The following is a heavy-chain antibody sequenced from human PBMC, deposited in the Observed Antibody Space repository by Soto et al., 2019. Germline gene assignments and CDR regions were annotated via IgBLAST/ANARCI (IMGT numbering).Heavy chain of an antibody. CDR3: ARDNSGSYRHYYYYGMDV. CDR1: GGTFSSYA. Sequence: QVQLVQSGAEVKKPGSSVKVSCKASGGTFSSYAISWVRQAPGQGLEWMGGIIPIFGTANYAQKFQGRVTITADDSTSTAYMELGSLRSEDTAVYYCARDNSGSYRHYYYYGMDVWGQGTTVTVSS. D-gene: IGHD1-26*01. V-gene: IGHV1-69*12. J-gene: IGHJ6*02. CDR2: IIPIFGTA.